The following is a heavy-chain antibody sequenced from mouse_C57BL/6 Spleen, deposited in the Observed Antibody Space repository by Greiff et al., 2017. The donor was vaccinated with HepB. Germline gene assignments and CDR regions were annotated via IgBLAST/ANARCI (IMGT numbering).Heavy chain of an antibody. CDR2: IYPSDSET. J-gene: IGHJ4*01. Sequence: QVQLQQPGAELVRPGSSVKLSCKASGYTFTSYWMDWVKQRPGQGLEWIGNIYPSDSETHYNQKFKDKATLTVDKSSSTAYMQLSSLTSEDSAVYYCARGYDGYAMDYWGQGTSVTVSS. CDR3: ARGYDGYAMDY. V-gene: IGHV1-61*01. D-gene: IGHD2-3*01. CDR1: GYTFTSYW.